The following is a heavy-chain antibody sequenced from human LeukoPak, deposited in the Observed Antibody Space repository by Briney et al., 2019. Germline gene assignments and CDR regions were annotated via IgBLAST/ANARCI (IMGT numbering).Heavy chain of an antibody. CDR2: IYCGGST. Sequence: GGSLRLSCAASGFTVSSNYMSWVRQAPGKGLEWVSVIYCGGSTYYADSVKGRFTISRDNSKNTLYLQMNSLRAEDTAVYYCARDRKPTPLYYGMDVWGQGTTVTVSS. CDR3: ARDRKPTPLYYGMDV. CDR1: GFTVSSNY. V-gene: IGHV3-53*05. J-gene: IGHJ6*02.